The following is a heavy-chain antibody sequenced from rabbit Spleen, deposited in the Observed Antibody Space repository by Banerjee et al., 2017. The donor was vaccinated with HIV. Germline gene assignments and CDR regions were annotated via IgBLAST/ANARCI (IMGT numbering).Heavy chain of an antibody. V-gene: IGHV1S40*01. CDR2: IYAAKGST. CDR1: GFSFSSVYY. CDR3: ARDFGHSTDL. D-gene: IGHD7-1*01. J-gene: IGHJ4*01. Sequence: QSLEESGGDLVKPGASLTLTCTASGFSFSSVYYMYWVRQAPGKGLEWIGIIYAAKGSTDYASGVNGRFTISSDNAQSTVDLKMTSLTAADTATYFCARDFGHSTDLWGPGTLVTVS.